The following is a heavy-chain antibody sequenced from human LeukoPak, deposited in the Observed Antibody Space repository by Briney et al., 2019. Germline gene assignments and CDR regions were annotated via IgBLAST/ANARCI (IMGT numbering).Heavy chain of an antibody. CDR3: ARGPGWFGELFHYFDY. J-gene: IGHJ4*02. V-gene: IGHV1-18*01. D-gene: IGHD3-10*01. CDR2: ITAYNGDT. Sequence: AAVKVSCKSSGYTFTIYGISWVRQPPGQGRGWKGGITAYNGDTNYAQKLQGSVTLTTDTSTSTAYMELRSMRSDDTAVYYCARGPGWFGELFHYFDYWGQGTLVTVSS. CDR1: GYTFTIYG.